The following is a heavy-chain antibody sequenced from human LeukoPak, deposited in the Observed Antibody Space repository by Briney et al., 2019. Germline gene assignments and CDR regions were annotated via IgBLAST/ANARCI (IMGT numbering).Heavy chain of an antibody. CDR3: AKDLVRGVNRAYYCYGMDV. CDR1: GFTFSSYG. D-gene: IGHD3-10*02. CDR2: ISFDGSNK. Sequence: GGSLRLSCAASGFTFSSYGMHWVRQAPGKGLEWVAVISFDGSNKYYADSVKGRFTISRDNSKNTLYLQMNSLRAEDTAVYYCAKDLVRGVNRAYYCYGMDVWGQGTTVTVSS. V-gene: IGHV3-30*18. J-gene: IGHJ6*02.